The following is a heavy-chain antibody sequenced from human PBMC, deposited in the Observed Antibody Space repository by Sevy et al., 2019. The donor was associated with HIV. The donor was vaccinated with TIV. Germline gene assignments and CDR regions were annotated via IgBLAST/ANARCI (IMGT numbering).Heavy chain of an antibody. CDR1: GGTFSSYA. J-gene: IGHJ6*03. CDR3: ARVPRGYSYEYYYYYMDV. D-gene: IGHD5-18*01. Sequence: ASVKVSCKASGGTFSSYAISWVRQAPGQGLEWMGGIIPIFGTANYAQKFQGRVTITADKSTSTAYMELSSLRSEDTAVYYCARVPRGYSYEYYYYYMDVRGKGTTVTVSS. V-gene: IGHV1-69*06. CDR2: IIPIFGTA.